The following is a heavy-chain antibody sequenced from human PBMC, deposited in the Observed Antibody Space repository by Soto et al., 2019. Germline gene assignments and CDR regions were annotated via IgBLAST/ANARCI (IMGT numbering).Heavy chain of an antibody. Sequence: GLDLEWLALIYWDDDKHYSPFLKSRLTITKDTSKNQVVLTMSNMDPVDTARYYCAHIVVAGLGYYFDYWGQGTLVTVSS. CDR2: IYWDDDK. J-gene: IGHJ4*02. V-gene: IGHV2-5*02. D-gene: IGHD6-19*01. CDR3: AHIVVAGLGYYFDY.